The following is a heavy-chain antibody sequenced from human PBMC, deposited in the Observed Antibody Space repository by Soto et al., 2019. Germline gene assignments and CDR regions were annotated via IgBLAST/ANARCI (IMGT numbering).Heavy chain of an antibody. V-gene: IGHV3-33*08. J-gene: IGHJ4*02. CDR1: GFTFSFYA. CDR3: VRDHSGLKDFDY. CDR2: IWYDGSNK. Sequence: GGSLRLSCAASGFTFSFYAMNWVRQTPGKGLEWVAVIWYDGSNKYYADSVKGRFTISRDNSKNTLYLQMNSLRAEDTAVYYCVRDHSGLKDFDYWGQGTQVTVSS. D-gene: IGHD1-1*01.